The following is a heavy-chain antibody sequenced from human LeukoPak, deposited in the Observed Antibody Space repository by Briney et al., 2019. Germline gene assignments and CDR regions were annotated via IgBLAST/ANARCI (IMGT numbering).Heavy chain of an antibody. Sequence: PGGSLRLSCAASEFTFSSYAMSWVRQAPGKGLEWVSAISGSGGSTYYADSVKGRFTISRDNSKNTLYLQMNSLRAEDAAVYYCAKNRCSSTSCYSPIDAFFDYWGQGTLVTVSS. CDR2: ISGSGGST. CDR1: EFTFSSYA. J-gene: IGHJ4*02. V-gene: IGHV3-23*01. D-gene: IGHD2-2*01. CDR3: AKNRCSSTSCYSPIDAFFDY.